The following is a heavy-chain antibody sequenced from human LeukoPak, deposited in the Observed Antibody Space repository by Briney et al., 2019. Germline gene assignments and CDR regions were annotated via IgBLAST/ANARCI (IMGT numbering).Heavy chain of an antibody. D-gene: IGHD2-15*01. Sequence: GASVKVSCKVSGYTHTELSMHWVRQAPGKGLEWMGGFDPEDGETIYAQKFQGRVTMTEDTSTDTAYMELSSLRSEDTAVYYCATAEYCSGGSCYSLDYWGQGTLVTVSS. J-gene: IGHJ4*02. CDR3: ATAEYCSGGSCYSLDY. CDR1: GYTHTELS. V-gene: IGHV1-24*01. CDR2: FDPEDGET.